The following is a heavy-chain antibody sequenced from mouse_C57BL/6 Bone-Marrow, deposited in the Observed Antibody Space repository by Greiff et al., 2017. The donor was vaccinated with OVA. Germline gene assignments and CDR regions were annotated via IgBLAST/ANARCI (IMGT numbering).Heavy chain of an antibody. CDR1: GFNIKDDY. J-gene: IGHJ1*03. CDR3: TGRGMVTTKYFDV. V-gene: IGHV14-4*01. CDR2: IDPENGDT. Sequence: EVQLQQSGAELVRPGASVKLSCTASGFNIKDDYMHWVKQRPEQGLEWIGWIDPENGDTEYASKFQGKATITADTSSNTAYLQLSSLTSEDTAVYYGTGRGMVTTKYFDVWGTGTTVTVSS. D-gene: IGHD2-2*01.